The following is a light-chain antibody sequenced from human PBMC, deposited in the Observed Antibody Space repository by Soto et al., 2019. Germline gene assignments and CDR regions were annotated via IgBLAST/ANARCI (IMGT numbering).Light chain of an antibody. V-gene: IGLV1-40*01. J-gene: IGLJ2*01. CDR2: SNS. CDR1: SSKIGANYD. CDR3: QSSDSSLSGVV. Sequence: QSVLTQPPSVSGAPGQRVTISCTGSSSKIGANYDVHWYQHLPGTAPKLLIYSNSNRPSGVPDRFSGSKSGTSASLAITGLQAEDEADYYCQSSDSSLSGVVFGGGTKLTVL.